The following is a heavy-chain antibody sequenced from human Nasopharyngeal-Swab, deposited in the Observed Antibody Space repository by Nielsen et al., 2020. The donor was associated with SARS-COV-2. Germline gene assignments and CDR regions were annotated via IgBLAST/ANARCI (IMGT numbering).Heavy chain of an antibody. Sequence: GESLKISCAASGFTFSSYTMNWVRQAPGKGLEWVSSIGPTSDYIYYAESVKGRFTISRDNAKNSLFLQMNSLRAEETAIYYCVRGSYGHYDSWGQGALITVSS. V-gene: IGHV3-21*06. CDR2: IGPTSDYI. CDR3: VRGSYGHYDS. D-gene: IGHD4-17*01. CDR1: GFTFSSYT. J-gene: IGHJ5*01.